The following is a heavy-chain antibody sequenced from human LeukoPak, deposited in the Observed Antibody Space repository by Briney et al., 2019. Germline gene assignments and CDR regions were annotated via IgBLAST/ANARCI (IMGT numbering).Heavy chain of an antibody. V-gene: IGHV3-30*02. D-gene: IGHD2-15*01. CDR2: IRYDGSNK. CDR3: ARDQTPFY. CDR1: GFTFSTYD. J-gene: IGHJ4*02. Sequence: GGSLRPSCAASGFTFSTYDMHWVRQAPGKGLEWVAFIRYDGSNKYYADSVKGRFTISRDNSKNTLYLQMNSLRAEDTAVYYCARDQTPFYWGQGSLVTVSS.